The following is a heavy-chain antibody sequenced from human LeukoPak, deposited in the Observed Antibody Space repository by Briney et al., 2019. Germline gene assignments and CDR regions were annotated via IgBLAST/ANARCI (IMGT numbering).Heavy chain of an antibody. CDR1: GYTFSGYT. CDR2: INPHSGGT. D-gene: IGHD7-27*01. Sequence: ASVKVSYKASGYTFSGYTLHWVRQAPGQGLEWMGWINPHSGGTNYAQKFQGRVTMTRDTSITTAYVELSRLRSDDTAVYYCARVSGEGHDALDIWGQGTMVTVSS. J-gene: IGHJ3*02. CDR3: ARVSGEGHDALDI. V-gene: IGHV1-2*02.